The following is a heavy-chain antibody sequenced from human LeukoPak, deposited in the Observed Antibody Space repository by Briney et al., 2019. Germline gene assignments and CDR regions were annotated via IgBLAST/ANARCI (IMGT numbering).Heavy chain of an antibody. J-gene: IGHJ4*02. Sequence: SETLSLTCTVSGGSISSGGYYWSWIRQHPGKGLEWIGYIYYSGSTYYNPSLKSRVTISVDTSKNQFSLKLSSVTAADTAVYYCARGAAAGKFDYWGQGTLVTVSS. CDR3: ARGAAAGKFDY. CDR1: GGSISSGGYY. CDR2: IYYSGST. D-gene: IGHD6-13*01. V-gene: IGHV4-31*03.